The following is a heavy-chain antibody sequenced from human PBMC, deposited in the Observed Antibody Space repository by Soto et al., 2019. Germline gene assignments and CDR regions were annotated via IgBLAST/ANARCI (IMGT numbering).Heavy chain of an antibody. Sequence: EVQLVESGGGLVQPGGSLRLSCAASGFTFSSYSMNWVRQAPGKGLEWVPSISSSSSTIYYAYSVKGRFTNSRDKATSSLYRHMHILRAEDTAVYYCARDLVGPAGVGFAPWGQGTRVTVSS. V-gene: IGHV3-48*01. CDR3: ARDLVGPAGVGFAP. CDR2: ISSSSSTI. D-gene: IGHD2-15*01. J-gene: IGHJ5*02. CDR1: GFTFSSYS.